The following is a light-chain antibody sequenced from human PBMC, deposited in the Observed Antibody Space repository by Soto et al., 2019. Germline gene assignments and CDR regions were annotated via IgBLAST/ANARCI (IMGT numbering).Light chain of an antibody. V-gene: IGLV2-14*01. J-gene: IGLJ2*01. CDR1: SRDVGGSNY. CDR3: SSYTSSNTLEV. CDR2: EVS. Sequence: QPALIQPASVSGSPGQSITISCTGTSRDVGGSNYVSWYQHHPHRAPKLLIYEVSYRPSGVSSRFSGSKSGNTASLTISGLQAEDDADYYCSSYTSSNTLEVFGVGTKLTVL.